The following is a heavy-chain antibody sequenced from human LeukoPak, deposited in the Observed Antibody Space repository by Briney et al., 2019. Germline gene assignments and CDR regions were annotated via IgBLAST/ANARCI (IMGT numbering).Heavy chain of an antibody. V-gene: IGHV3-74*01. CDR2: INTDGSST. CDR3: ARELSREKDY. CDR1: GFTLSSYW. J-gene: IGHJ4*02. Sequence: GGSLRLSCAASGFTLSSYWMHWVRQAPGKGLVWVSRINTDGSSTTYVDSVKGRFTISRDNAKNTLYLQMNSLRAEATAVYYCARELSREKDYWGQGTLVTVSS. D-gene: IGHD3-16*02.